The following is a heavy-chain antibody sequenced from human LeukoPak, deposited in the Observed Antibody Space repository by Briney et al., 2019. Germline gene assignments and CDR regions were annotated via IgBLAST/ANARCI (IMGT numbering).Heavy chain of an antibody. CDR1: GFTVSTNY. Sequence: PGGSLRLSCAASGFTVSTNYMSWVRQAPGKGLKWVSFIYSGGSTYYADSVKGRFTISRDNSKNTLYLQMNSLRAEDTAVYYCARAGDGYKPYYYYYGMDVWGQGTTVTVSS. D-gene: IGHD5-24*01. V-gene: IGHV3-53*01. CDR3: ARAGDGYKPYYYYYGMDV. J-gene: IGHJ6*02. CDR2: IYSGGST.